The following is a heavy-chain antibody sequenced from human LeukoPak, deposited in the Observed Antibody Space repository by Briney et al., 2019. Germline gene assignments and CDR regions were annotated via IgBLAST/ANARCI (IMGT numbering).Heavy chain of an antibody. CDR2: IYHSGGT. V-gene: IGHV4-4*02. D-gene: IGHD5-12*01. Sequence: SETLSLTCAVSGGSISSSNWWSWVRRPPGKGLEWIGEIYHSGGTNNNPSLKRRVTISVDKSKNQFSLKLCSVSAADTAVYYCARVLGGRLRYFDYWGQGTLVTVSS. CDR1: GGSISSSNW. J-gene: IGHJ4*02. CDR3: ARVLGGRLRYFDY.